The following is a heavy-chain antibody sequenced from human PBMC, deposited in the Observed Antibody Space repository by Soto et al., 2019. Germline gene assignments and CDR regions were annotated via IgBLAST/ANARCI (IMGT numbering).Heavy chain of an antibody. CDR2: ISSSSSYI. J-gene: IGHJ6*02. CDR3: ARDGAWDSSGYYYGDYYYYGMDA. Sequence: PGGSLRLSCADSGFTFSSYSMNWFRQAPGKGLEWVSSISSSSSYIYYADSVKGRFTISRDNAKNSLYLQMNSLRAEDTAVYYCARDGAWDSSGYYYGDYYYYGMDAWGQGTTVTVSS. CDR1: GFTFSSYS. V-gene: IGHV3-21*01. D-gene: IGHD3-22*01.